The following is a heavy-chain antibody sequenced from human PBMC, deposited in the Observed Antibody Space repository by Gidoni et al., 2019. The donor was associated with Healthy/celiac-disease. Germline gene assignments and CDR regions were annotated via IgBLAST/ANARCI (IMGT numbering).Heavy chain of an antibody. CDR1: GFSLSTSGVG. Sequence: QITLKESGPTLVKPTQTITLTCTFSGFSLSTSGVGVGWIRQPPGKALEWLALIYWDDDKRYSPSLKSRLTITKDTSKNQVVLTMTNMDPVDTATYYCAHRRPQGGTIIFDYWGQGTLVTVSS. CDR2: IYWDDDK. J-gene: IGHJ4*02. D-gene: IGHD2-2*01. V-gene: IGHV2-5*02. CDR3: AHRRPQGGTIIFDY.